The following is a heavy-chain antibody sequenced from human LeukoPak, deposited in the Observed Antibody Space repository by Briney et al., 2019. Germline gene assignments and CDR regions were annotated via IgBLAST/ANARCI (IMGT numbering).Heavy chain of an antibody. CDR2: IRYDGSNK. CDR3: ARMYNWNYVGGFDY. CDR1: GFTFSSYG. D-gene: IGHD1-7*01. V-gene: IGHV3-30*02. J-gene: IGHJ4*02. Sequence: GGSLRLSCAASGFTFSSYGMHWVRQAPGKGLEWVAFIRYDGSNKYYADSVEGRFTISRDNSKNTLYLQMNSLRAEDTAVYYCARMYNWNYVGGFDYWGQGTLVTVSS.